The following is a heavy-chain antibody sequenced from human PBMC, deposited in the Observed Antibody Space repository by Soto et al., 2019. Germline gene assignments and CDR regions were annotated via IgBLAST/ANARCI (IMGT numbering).Heavy chain of an antibody. CDR1: GFTLTTYT. CDR2: ISYDGSNK. CDR3: ARVDTAMVYYYYGMDV. J-gene: IGHJ6*02. D-gene: IGHD5-18*01. V-gene: IGHV3-30-3*01. Sequence: GGSLRLSCEASGFTLTTYTMNWVRQAPGKGLEWVAVISYDGSNKYYADSVKGRFTISRDNSKNTLYLQMNSLRAEDTAVYYCARVDTAMVYYYYGMDVWGQGTTVTVSS.